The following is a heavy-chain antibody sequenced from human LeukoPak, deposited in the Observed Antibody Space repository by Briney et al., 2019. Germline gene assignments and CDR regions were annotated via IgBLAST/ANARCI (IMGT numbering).Heavy chain of an antibody. CDR2: INHSGST. D-gene: IGHD6-13*01. CDR1: GGSFSGYY. CDR3: ARVSPVPYSSSWYVRSNWFDP. V-gene: IGHV4-34*01. Sequence: PSETLSLTCAVYGGSFSGYYWSWIRQPPGKGLEWIGEINHSGSTNYNPALKGRVTISVDTSKNQFSLKLSSVTAADTAVYYCARVSPVPYSSSWYVRSNWFDPWGQGTLVTVSS. J-gene: IGHJ5*02.